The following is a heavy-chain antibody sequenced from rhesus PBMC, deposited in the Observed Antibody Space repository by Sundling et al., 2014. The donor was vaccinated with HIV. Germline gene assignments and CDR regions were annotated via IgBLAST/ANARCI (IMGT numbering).Heavy chain of an antibody. CDR1: GGSISSNY. V-gene: IGHV4-147*01. CDR2: VFGVSGST. Sequence: QVQLQESGPGLVKPSETLSLTCAVSGGSISSNYWSWIRQSPGKGLEWIGYVFGVSGSTSYNPSLKTRVTISTETSKNQFSLKLTSVTAADSAVYYCARWQRLSYFDYWGQGVLVTVSS. D-gene: IGHD6-31*01. J-gene: IGHJ4*01. CDR3: ARWQRLSYFDY.